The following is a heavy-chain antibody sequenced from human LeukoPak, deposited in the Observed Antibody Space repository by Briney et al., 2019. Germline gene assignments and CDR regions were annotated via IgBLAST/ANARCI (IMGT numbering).Heavy chain of an antibody. V-gene: IGHV3-7*01. J-gene: IGHJ4*02. CDR1: GFTLSSYW. CDR2: IKQDGSTK. CDR3: TRDTDGSLDY. D-gene: IGHD1-26*01. Sequence: PGGSLRLSCAASGFTLSSYWMSWVRQAPGKGLEWVANIKQDGSTKRYADSLKGRFTISRDNPKNSLYLQMNNLRADDTAVYYCTRDTDGSLDYWGQGILVTVAS.